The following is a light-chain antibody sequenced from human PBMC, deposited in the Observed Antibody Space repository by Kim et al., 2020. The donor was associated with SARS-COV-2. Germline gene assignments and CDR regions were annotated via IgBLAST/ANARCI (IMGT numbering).Light chain of an antibody. J-gene: IGKJ3*01. CDR3: QQRSNWLFT. CDR1: QSVSSY. Sequence: LSPGERSTLSCRASQSVSSYLAWYQQKPGQAPRLLIYDASNRATGIPARFSGSGSGTDFTLTISSLEPEDFAVYYCQQRSNWLFTFGPGTKVDIK. CDR2: DAS. V-gene: IGKV3-11*01.